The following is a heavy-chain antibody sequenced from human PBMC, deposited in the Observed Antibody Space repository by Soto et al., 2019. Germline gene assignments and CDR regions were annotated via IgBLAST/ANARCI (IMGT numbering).Heavy chain of an antibody. CDR1: GYSIGSGYY. CDR2: IYHSGST. D-gene: IGHD1-26*01. Sequence: SLTCAVSGYSIGSGYYGCCILQPPGKGLEWIGIIYHSGSTYYNPSLKSRGTISVDTSKNQFSLKLSSVTAADTAVYYCATSSYSGRYIWFDPWGQGTLVTVSS. J-gene: IGHJ5*02. CDR3: ATSSYSGRYIWFDP. V-gene: IGHV4-38-2*01.